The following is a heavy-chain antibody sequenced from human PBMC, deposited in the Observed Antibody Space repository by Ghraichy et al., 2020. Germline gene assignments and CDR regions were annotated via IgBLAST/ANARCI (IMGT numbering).Heavy chain of an antibody. D-gene: IGHD1-7*01. V-gene: IGHV3-48*01. CDR2: ISGSGNTI. CDR1: GFSFRTYS. J-gene: IGHJ4*02. CDR3: TRDQDWNYRHYYFDY. Sequence: GGSLRLSCVASGFSFRTYSMNWVRQAPGKGLEWLGYISGSGNTIYYANSVKGRFTISRDNGQNSVYLEVSSLRADDTAVYYCTRDQDWNYRHYYFDYWGQGTLVTVSS.